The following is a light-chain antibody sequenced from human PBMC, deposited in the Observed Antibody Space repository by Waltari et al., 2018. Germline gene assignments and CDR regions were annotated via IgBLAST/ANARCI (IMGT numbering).Light chain of an antibody. V-gene: IGLV1-44*01. CDR3: VTWDDSLNGWV. J-gene: IGLJ3*02. CDR1: HSNIGSNT. Sequence: QSVVTQSPSASGAPGQWVTISCPGRHSNIGSNTLDWYQQRPGTAPKLLIFNNYQRPSGVPDRFSASKSGTSASLAISGLQSEDEAEYYCVTWDDSLNGWVFGGGTKLAVV. CDR2: NNY.